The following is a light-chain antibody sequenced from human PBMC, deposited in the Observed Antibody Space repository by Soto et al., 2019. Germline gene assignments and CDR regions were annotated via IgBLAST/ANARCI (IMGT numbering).Light chain of an antibody. CDR2: SNI. J-gene: IGLJ1*01. V-gene: IGLV1-44*01. Sequence: QSVLTQSPSASGTPGQGVTISCSGGSSNIGSNTVDWYQQFPGTAPKLLIYSNIKRPSGVPDRFSGSKSVTSASLAIRGLQSEDEADYFCATWDGSLSAYVFGTGTKVT. CDR3: ATWDGSLSAYV. CDR1: SSNIGSNT.